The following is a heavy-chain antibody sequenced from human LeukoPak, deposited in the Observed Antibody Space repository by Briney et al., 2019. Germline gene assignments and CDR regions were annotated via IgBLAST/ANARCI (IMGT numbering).Heavy chain of an antibody. Sequence: SETLSLTCTVSGGSISSSSYYWGWIRQPPGKGLEWIGSIYYSGSTYYNPSLKSRVTISVDTSKNQFSLKLSSVTAADTAVYYCARHKVGGELTSFDYWGQGTLVTVSS. CDR1: GGSISSSSYY. J-gene: IGHJ4*02. CDR3: ARHKVGGELTSFDY. CDR2: IYYSGST. V-gene: IGHV4-39*01. D-gene: IGHD1-26*01.